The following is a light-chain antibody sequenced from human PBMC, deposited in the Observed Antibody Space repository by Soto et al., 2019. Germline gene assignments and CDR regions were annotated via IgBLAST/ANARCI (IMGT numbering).Light chain of an antibody. CDR3: QQYVMSPFT. CDR1: QSVSSTY. J-gene: IGKJ3*01. V-gene: IGKV3-20*01. Sequence: ETVLTQSPGTLSLSPGERATLSCRASQSVSSTYLAWYQQKPGQAPRLLIYAASSRATGIPDRFSGSGSGTDFTLTISRLEPEDFAVYYCQQYVMSPFTFGPGTKVDIK. CDR2: AAS.